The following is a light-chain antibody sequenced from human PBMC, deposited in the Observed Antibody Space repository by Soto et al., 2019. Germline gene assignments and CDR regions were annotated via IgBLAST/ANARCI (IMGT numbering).Light chain of an antibody. CDR1: QGIRNF. Sequence: DIQMTQSPPSLSAFGGDRVTITCRASQGIRNFVAWYQQKPGKAPKLLIYAASTLQSGVPSRFSGSGSGTDFTLTLNSLQPEDVATYSCQKYSSVPVFGPGTKVEIK. V-gene: IGKV1-27*01. CDR2: AAS. J-gene: IGKJ3*01. CDR3: QKYSSVPV.